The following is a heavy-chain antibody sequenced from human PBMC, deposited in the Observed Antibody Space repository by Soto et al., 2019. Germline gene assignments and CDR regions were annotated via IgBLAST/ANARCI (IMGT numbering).Heavy chain of an antibody. Sequence: SETLSLTCAVYGGSFSGYYWSWIRQPPRKGLEWIGEINHSGSTNYNPSLKSRVTISVDTSKNQFSLKLSSVTAADTAVYYCASLLGVPAAIGRVYYYYMDVWGKGTTVTVSS. D-gene: IGHD2-2*01. CDR1: GGSFSGYY. CDR3: ASLLGVPAAIGRVYYYYMDV. V-gene: IGHV4-34*01. CDR2: INHSGST. J-gene: IGHJ6*03.